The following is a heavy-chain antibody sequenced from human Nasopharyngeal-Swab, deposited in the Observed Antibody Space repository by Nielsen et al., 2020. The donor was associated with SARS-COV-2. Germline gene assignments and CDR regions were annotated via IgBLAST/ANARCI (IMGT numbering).Heavy chain of an antibody. Sequence: GESLKISCKGSGYSFTSYWIGWVRQMPGKGLEWMGIIYPGDSDTRYSPSFQGQVTISADKSISTAYLQWSSLKASDTAMYYCARRGYSGYDPTNGDYATDYWGQGTLVTVPS. CDR1: GYSFTSYW. V-gene: IGHV5-51*01. CDR3: ARRGYSGYDPTNGDYATDY. CDR2: IYPGDSDT. J-gene: IGHJ4*02. D-gene: IGHD5-12*01.